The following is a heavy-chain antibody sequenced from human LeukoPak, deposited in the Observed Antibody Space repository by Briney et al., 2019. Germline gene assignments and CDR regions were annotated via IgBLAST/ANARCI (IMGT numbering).Heavy chain of an antibody. J-gene: IGHJ4*02. Sequence: GGSLRLSCAASGFTFSNAWVTWVRQAPGKGLEWVGRSKSKTDGGTTDYGAPVKGRFSISRDDSKSTLYLQMNSLKTKDTAVYYCATDGYCSGGSCYSYDNWGQGTLVTVSS. CDR3: ATDGYCSGGSCYSYDN. D-gene: IGHD2-15*01. CDR1: GFTFSNAW. V-gene: IGHV3-15*01. CDR2: SKSKTDGGTT.